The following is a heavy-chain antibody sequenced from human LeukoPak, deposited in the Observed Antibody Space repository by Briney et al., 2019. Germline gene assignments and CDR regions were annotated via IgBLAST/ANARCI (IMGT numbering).Heavy chain of an antibody. D-gene: IGHD6-13*01. CDR1: GGSISSGGYY. J-gene: IGHJ6*04. V-gene: IGHV4-31*03. CDR3: ARLPAAAATGYYGMDV. Sequence: PSETLSLTCTVSGGSISSGGYYWSWIRQHPGKGLEWIGYIYYSGSTYYNPSLKSRVTISVDTSKNQFSLKLSSVTAADTAVYYCARLPAAAATGYYGMDVWGKGTTVTVSS. CDR2: IYYSGST.